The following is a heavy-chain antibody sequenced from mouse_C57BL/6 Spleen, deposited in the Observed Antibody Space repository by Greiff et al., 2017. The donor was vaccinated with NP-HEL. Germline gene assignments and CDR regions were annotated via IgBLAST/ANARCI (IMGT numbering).Heavy chain of an antibody. CDR2: INPNNGGT. J-gene: IGHJ4*01. D-gene: IGHD1-1*01. CDR3: ARFYYYGRGAMDY. Sequence: EVQLQQSGPELVKPGASVKISCKASGYTFTDYYMNWVKQSHGKSLEWIGDINPNNGGTSYNQKFKGKATLTVDKSSSTAYMELRSLTSEDSAVYYCARFYYYGRGAMDYWGQGTSVTVSS. CDR1: GYTFTDYY. V-gene: IGHV1-26*01.